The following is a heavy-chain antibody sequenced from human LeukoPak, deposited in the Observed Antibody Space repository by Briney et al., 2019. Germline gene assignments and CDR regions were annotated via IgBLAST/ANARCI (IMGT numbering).Heavy chain of an antibody. CDR2: ISSSSTTF. CDR3: ARHRERFLEWLSTSYYYYYMDV. D-gene: IGHD3-3*01. Sequence: GGSLRLSCAASGFTFSTYSMNWVRQAPGKWLEWVSYISSSSTTFYYADSVKGRFTISRDNAKNSLYLQMNSLRAEDTAVYYCARHRERFLEWLSTSYYYYYMDVWGIGTTVTVSS. V-gene: IGHV3-48*01. CDR1: GFTFSTYS. J-gene: IGHJ6*03.